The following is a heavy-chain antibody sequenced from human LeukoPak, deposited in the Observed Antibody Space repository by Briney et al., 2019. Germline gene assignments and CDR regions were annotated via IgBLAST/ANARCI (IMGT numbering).Heavy chain of an antibody. CDR2: IYSGGST. CDR1: GSTVSNNY. CDR3: ARDYPFDAFDI. Sequence: GGSLRLSCAASGSTVSNNYMGWVRQAPGKGLEWVSIIYSGGSTYYADSVKGRFTISRDNSKNTLYLQMNSLRAEDTAVYYCARDYPFDAFDIWGQGTMVTVSS. V-gene: IGHV3-66*01. J-gene: IGHJ3*02.